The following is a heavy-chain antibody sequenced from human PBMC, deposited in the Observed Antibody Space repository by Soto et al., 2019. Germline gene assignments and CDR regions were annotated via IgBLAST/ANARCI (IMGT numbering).Heavy chain of an antibody. V-gene: IGHV1-8*01. Sequence: GASVKVSCKASGYTFTSYDVNWVRQAPGQGLEWMGWMNPISGNTAYAQKFQGRVTTTRNTSISTAYMELSSLRSEDTAVYYCARRNSYYYYMDVWGKGTTVTVSS. CDR1: GYTFTSYD. CDR2: MNPISGNT. CDR3: ARRNSYYYYMDV. J-gene: IGHJ6*03.